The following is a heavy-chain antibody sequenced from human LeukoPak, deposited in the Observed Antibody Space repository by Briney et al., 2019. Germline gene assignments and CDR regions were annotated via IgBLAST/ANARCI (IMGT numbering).Heavy chain of an antibody. CDR1: GGSISSYY. CDR2: IYYSGST. V-gene: IGHV4-59*01. D-gene: IGHD6-19*01. CDR3: ARVGSSGWYRLSMFDY. J-gene: IGHJ4*02. Sequence: SETLSLTCTVSGGSISSYYWSWLLQPPGKGLEWIGYIYYSGSTNYNPSLKSRVTISVDTSKNQFSLKLSSVTAADTAVYYCARVGSSGWYRLSMFDYWGQGTLVTVSS.